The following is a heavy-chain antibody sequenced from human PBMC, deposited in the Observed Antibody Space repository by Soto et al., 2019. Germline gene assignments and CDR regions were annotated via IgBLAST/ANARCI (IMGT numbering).Heavy chain of an antibody. Sequence: PGGSLRLSCAASGFMFPKYTMNWVRQAPGKGLEWVSSISSTSTDIDDADSVKGRFTISRDNAKNLLFLQMDSLRVEDTAVYYCARARSDYYAMDAWGQGTTVTVSS. J-gene: IGHJ6*02. CDR1: GFMFPKYT. V-gene: IGHV3-21*06. CDR2: ISSTSTDI. CDR3: ARARSDYYAMDA.